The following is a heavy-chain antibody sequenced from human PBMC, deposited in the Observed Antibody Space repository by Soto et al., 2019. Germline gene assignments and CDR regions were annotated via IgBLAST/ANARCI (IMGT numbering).Heavy chain of an antibody. CDR3: ARGKWELTNWFDP. CDR2: INPNSGGT. Sequence: ASVKVSCKASGYTFTGYYMHWVRQAPGQGLEWMGWINPNSGGTNYAQKFQGWVTMTRDTSISTAYMELSRLRSDDTAVYYCARGKWELTNWFDPWGQGTLVTVSS. D-gene: IGHD1-26*01. CDR1: GYTFTGYY. J-gene: IGHJ5*02. V-gene: IGHV1-2*04.